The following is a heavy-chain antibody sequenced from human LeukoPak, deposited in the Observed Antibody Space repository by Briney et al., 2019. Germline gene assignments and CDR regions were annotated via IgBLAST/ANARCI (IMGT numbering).Heavy chain of an antibody. CDR1: GFRFSDYY. V-gene: IGHV3-11*06. D-gene: IGHD2-15*01. CDR2: IGSGGSDA. CDR3: ARDDSWAFDI. J-gene: IGHJ3*02. Sequence: GGSLRLSCEASGFRFSDYYMSWIRQAPGKGLEWVAFIGSGGSDAMYADSVKGRFSISRDNAKNSLYLQMSSLRDEDTAVYHCARDDSWAFDIWGQGAMVTVSS.